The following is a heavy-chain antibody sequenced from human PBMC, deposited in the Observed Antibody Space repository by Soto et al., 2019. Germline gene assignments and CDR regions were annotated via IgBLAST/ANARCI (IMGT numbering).Heavy chain of an antibody. CDR3: ATAYYYYDSSGHSYYFDY. J-gene: IGHJ4*02. CDR2: FDPEDGET. V-gene: IGHV1-24*01. D-gene: IGHD3-22*01. CDR1: GYTLTELS. Sequence: ASVKVSCKVSGYTLTELSMHWVRQAPGKGLEWTGGFDPEDGETIYAQKFQGRVTMTEDTSTDTAYMELSSLRSEDTAVYYCATAYYYYDSSGHSYYFDYWGQGTLVTVSS.